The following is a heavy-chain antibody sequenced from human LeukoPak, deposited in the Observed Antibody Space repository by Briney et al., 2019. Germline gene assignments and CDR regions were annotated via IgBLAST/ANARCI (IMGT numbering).Heavy chain of an antibody. D-gene: IGHD3-10*01. CDR1: GGSISSYY. V-gene: IGHV4-4*07. CDR3: ARLGWFGEFGY. CDR2: IYTSGST. Sequence: SETLSLTCTVSGGSISSYYWSWIRQPAGKGLEWIGLIYTSGSTNYNPSLKSRITMSVDTSKSQFSLKLSSVTAADTAVYYCARLGWFGEFGYWGQGTLVTVSS. J-gene: IGHJ4*02.